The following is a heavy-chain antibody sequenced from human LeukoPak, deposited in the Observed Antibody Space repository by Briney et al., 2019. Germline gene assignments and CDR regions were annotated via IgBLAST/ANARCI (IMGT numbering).Heavy chain of an antibody. D-gene: IGHD3-3*01. CDR2: ISGGGSST. V-gene: IGHV3-23*01. CDR1: GLTFSNSA. Sequence: GGSLRLSCAASGLTFSNSAMNWVRQAPGKGLEWVSTISGGGSSTNYADSVKGRFIVSRDNSKNTLFLQMNSLRVEDTAIYYCAKAASTIFGVVIIFINFDYWGQGTLVTVSS. J-gene: IGHJ4*02. CDR3: AKAASTIFGVVIIFINFDY.